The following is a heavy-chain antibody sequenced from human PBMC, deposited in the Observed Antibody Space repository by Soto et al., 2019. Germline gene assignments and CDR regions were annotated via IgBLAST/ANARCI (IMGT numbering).Heavy chain of an antibody. V-gene: IGHV3-23*01. CDR1: GFTFSSFA. CDR2: ITHSGGST. D-gene: IGHD1-26*01. CDR3: AKDRRSGSYSHFDA. J-gene: IGHJ4*01. Sequence: GGSLRLSCAASGFTFSSFAMRWVRQAPGKGLEWMSCITHSGGSTYSADWVKGRITIPRDNSKGTLYLQLNSLRAEDTAVYYCAKDRRSGSYSHFDAWGQGTLVTVSS.